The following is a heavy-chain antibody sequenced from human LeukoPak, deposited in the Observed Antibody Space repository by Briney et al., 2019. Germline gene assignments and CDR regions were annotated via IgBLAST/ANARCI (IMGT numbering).Heavy chain of an antibody. J-gene: IGHJ4*02. CDR3: ASACLAAAPFDY. D-gene: IGHD6-13*01. V-gene: IGHV4-31*03. Sequence: SETLSLTCTVSGGSIRSGGYYWTWIRQHPGKGLEWIGYIYHSGSTYYNPSLKSRVTISVDTSKNQFSLKLSSVTAADTAVYYCASACLAAAPFDYWGQGTLVTVSS. CDR2: IYHSGST. CDR1: GGSIRSGGYY.